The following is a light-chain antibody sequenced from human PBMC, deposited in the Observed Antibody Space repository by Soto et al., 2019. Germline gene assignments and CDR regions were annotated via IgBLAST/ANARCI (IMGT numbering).Light chain of an antibody. V-gene: IGLV1-44*01. CDR1: DSNIGKNT. Sequence: QPVLTQPPSASGTPGQRVTISCSGSDSNIGKNTVSWFQQVPGTAPKLLIQTDDQRPSGVPDRISGSKSGTSASLAISGLQSEDEADYYCAAWDGSLNGHVFGTGTKLTVL. CDR2: TDD. CDR3: AAWDGSLNGHV. J-gene: IGLJ1*01.